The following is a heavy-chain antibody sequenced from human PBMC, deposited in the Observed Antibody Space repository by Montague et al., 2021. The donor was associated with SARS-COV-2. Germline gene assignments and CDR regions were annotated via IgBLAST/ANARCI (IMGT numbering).Heavy chain of an antibody. CDR2: IYSGGST. V-gene: IGHV3-53*04. CDR3: ARDHGSGWFTFDY. D-gene: IGHD6-19*01. CDR1: GFTVSSNY. J-gene: IGHJ4*02. Sequence: SLSLSCAASGFTVSSNYMSWVRQAPGKGLEWASVIYSGGSTYYADSVKGRFTISRHNSKNTLYLQMNSLRAENTAVYYCARDHGSGWFTFDYWGQGTLVTVSS.